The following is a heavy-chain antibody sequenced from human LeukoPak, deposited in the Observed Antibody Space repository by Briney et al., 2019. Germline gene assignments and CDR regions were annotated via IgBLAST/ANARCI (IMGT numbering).Heavy chain of an antibody. CDR3: ARHVLAAAVLFDY. Sequence: SETLSLTCTVSGGSISSYYWSWIRQPPGKGLEWIGYIYYSGSTNYNPSLKSRVTISVDTSKNQFSLKLSSVTAADTAVYYCARHVLAAAVLFDYWGQGTLVTVSS. V-gene: IGHV4-59*08. J-gene: IGHJ4*02. D-gene: IGHD6-13*01. CDR2: IYYSGST. CDR1: GGSISSYY.